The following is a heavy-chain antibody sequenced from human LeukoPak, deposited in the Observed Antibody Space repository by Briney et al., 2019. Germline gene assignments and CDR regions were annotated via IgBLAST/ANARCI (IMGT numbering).Heavy chain of an antibody. CDR2: ISGSGGST. CDR1: GFTFSSYA. CDR3: ARTVDTAMAVTFDY. D-gene: IGHD5-18*01. J-gene: IGHJ4*02. V-gene: IGHV3-23*01. Sequence: GGSLRLSCAASGFTFSSYAMSWVRQAPGKGLEWVSVISGSGGSTYYADSVKGRFTISRDNSKNMLYLQMNSLRAEDTAVYHCARTVDTAMAVTFDYWGQGSLVTVSS.